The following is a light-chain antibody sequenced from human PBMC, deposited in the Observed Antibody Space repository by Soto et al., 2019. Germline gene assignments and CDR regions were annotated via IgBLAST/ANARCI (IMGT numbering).Light chain of an antibody. CDR2: GHN. Sequence: QSVLTQPPSASGTPGQRVTISCSGGSSSIGANTVNWYQQLPGTAPKLLIYGHNQRPSGVPDRFSGSKSGTSASLAISGLQAEDEAIYYCAVWDDSLNGRVFGGGTKLTVL. J-gene: IGLJ2*01. CDR3: AVWDDSLNGRV. V-gene: IGLV1-44*01. CDR1: SSSIGANT.